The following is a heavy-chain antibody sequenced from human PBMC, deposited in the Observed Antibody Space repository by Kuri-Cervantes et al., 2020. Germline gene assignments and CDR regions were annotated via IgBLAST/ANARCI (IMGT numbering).Heavy chain of an antibody. CDR1: GFTFSSYA. CDR2: IYSGGST. Sequence: GESLKISCAASGFTFSSYAMSWVRQAPGKGLEWVSVIYSGGSTYYADSVKGRFTISRDNSKNTLYLQMNSLRAEDTAVYYCAREKAYCGGDCYSSGAFDIWGQGTMVTVSS. CDR3: AREKAYCGGDCYSSGAFDI. V-gene: IGHV3-66*01. D-gene: IGHD2-21*02. J-gene: IGHJ3*02.